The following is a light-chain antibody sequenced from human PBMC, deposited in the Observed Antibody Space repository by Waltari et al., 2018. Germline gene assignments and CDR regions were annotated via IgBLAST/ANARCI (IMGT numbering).Light chain of an antibody. CDR2: EGN. V-gene: IGLV2-23*03. Sequence: QSALTQPAPVSGSPGQSLTIPSPGFNSNVGSYNLVSWYQKHPVKAPKRLIYEGNRRPSGVSNRFSGFKSDNTASRTLSGLQAEDEADYYCCSKVGSSVFFGGGTKLTVL. CDR3: CSKVGSSVF. J-gene: IGLJ2*01. CDR1: NSNVGSYNL.